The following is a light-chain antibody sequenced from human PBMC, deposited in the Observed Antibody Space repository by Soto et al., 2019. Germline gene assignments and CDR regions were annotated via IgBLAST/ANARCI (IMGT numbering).Light chain of an antibody. CDR3: QKYNSAPWT. J-gene: IGKJ1*01. CDR1: QGIGNH. V-gene: IGKV1-27*01. Sequence: DIQMTQAPSSLSASVGDRVIITCRTSQGIGNHLVWYQQKPGRVPKVLIYDASTLQSGVPSRFSGSGSGTDFTLTISSLQPEDVATYYCQKYNSAPWTFGQGTKVEIK. CDR2: DAS.